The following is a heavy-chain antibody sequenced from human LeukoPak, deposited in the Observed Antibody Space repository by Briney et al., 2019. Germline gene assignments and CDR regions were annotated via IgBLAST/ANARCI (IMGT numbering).Heavy chain of an antibody. CDR1: GFTFDDYA. Sequence: GGSLRLSCAASGFTFDDYAMHWVRHAPGKGLEWVSGISWNSGSIGYADSVKGRFTISRDNAKNSLYLQMNSLRAEDTALYYCAKDTRDGTFDPWGQGTLVTVSS. CDR3: AKDTRDGTFDP. V-gene: IGHV3-9*01. CDR2: ISWNSGSI. J-gene: IGHJ5*02. D-gene: IGHD1-1*01.